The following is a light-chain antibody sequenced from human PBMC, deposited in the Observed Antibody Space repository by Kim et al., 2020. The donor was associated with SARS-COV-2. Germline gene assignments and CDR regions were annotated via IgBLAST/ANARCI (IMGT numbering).Light chain of an antibody. Sequence: QSALTQPASVSGSPGQSITISCTGTSSDVGGYNYVSWYQQHPGKAPKLMIYDVSKRPSGASIRFSGSKSVNTASLTISGLQAEDEADYYCSSYTSSRTLIFGGGTQLTVL. CDR3: SSYTSSRTLI. CDR2: DVS. V-gene: IGLV2-14*03. J-gene: IGLJ2*01. CDR1: SSDVGGYNY.